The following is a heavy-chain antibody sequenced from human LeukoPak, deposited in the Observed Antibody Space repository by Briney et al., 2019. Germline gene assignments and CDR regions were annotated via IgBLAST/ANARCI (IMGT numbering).Heavy chain of an antibody. CDR3: AKGGGYCSTSQCYGIHEFDR. V-gene: IGHV3-7*03. CDR2: IKEDGGEK. J-gene: IGHJ4*02. Sequence: SGGSLRLSCAATGFTFSDSRMSWVRQAPGKGLEWVANIKEDGGEKYYVNSVKGRFTISRDNFKNSLYLQMNSLRAEDTAVYYCAKGGGYCSTSQCYGIHEFDRWGQGTLVTVSS. CDR1: GFTFSDSR. D-gene: IGHD2-2*01.